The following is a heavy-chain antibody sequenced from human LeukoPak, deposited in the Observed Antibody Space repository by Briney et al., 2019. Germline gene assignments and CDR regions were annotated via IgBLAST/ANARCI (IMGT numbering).Heavy chain of an antibody. CDR1: GYTFTNYD. CDR2: MNPKSGNT. D-gene: IGHD2-15*01. V-gene: IGHV1-8*01. Sequence: VSVKVSCKASGYTFTNYDIKWVREAPGPGLEWMGWMNPKSGNTGYVQKFQGRVTMTRTNSIGTAYMELSSLRSEDRDVYYCAKVVSGGHSDFWGQGTLVT. J-gene: IGHJ4*02. CDR3: AKVVSGGHSDF.